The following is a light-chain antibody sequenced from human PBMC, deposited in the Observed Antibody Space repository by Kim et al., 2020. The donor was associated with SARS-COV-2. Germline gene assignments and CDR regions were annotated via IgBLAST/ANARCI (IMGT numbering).Light chain of an antibody. CDR3: QQSYTTPRT. CDR2: SAS. J-gene: IGKJ1*01. Sequence: AAVRDGVAITCRASQSISNFLNWYQQRPGTAPKLLIYSASILQSGVPSRFSGSGSATAFTLTISNLQPEDFATYYCQQSYTTPRTFGQGTKVDIK. V-gene: IGKV1-39*01. CDR1: QSISNF.